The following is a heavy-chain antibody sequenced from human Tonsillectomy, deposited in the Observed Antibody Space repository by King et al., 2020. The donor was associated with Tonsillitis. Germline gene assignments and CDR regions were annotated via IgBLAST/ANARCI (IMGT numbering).Heavy chain of an antibody. D-gene: IGHD3-22*01. CDR2: ISSTSRYI. V-gene: IGHV3-21*01. J-gene: IGHJ3*02. CDR3: AKDKAADYYDSGRGAFDI. Sequence: QLVQSGGGRVKPGGSLRLSCATSGFTFSNYDMNWVRQAPGKGLEWVSYISSTSRYIYFADSVKGRVAISRDNAMNSLYLQVRSLRAEDTAVYYCAKDKAADYYDSGRGAFDIWGQGTMVTVSS. CDR1: GFTFSNYD.